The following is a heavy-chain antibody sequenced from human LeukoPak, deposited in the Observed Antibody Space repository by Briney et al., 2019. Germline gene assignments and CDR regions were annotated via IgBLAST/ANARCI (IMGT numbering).Heavy chain of an antibody. CDR2: IYYSGTT. Sequence: SETLSLTCTVSGGSISYYYWSWIRQSPGKGLEWIGYIYYSGTTNYNPSLKSRVTISVDTSKNQFSLQLRSVTAAGTAVYCCAREDPQTTVPEGMDVWGQGTTVTVSS. D-gene: IGHD4-17*01. CDR3: AREDPQTTVPEGMDV. J-gene: IGHJ6*02. V-gene: IGHV4-59*01. CDR1: GGSISYYY.